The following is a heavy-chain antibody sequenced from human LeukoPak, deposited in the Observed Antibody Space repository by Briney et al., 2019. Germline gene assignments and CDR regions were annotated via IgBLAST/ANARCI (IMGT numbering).Heavy chain of an antibody. D-gene: IGHD3-10*01. J-gene: IGHJ4*02. V-gene: IGHV1-18*01. CDR1: GYTFTSYG. Sequence: ASVKVSCKASGYTFTSYGISWVRQAPGQGLEWMGWISAYNGNTDYAQKFQGRVTMTTDTSTSTAYMELRSLRSDDTAEHYCAKEHYYGSGSFPVSFDYWGQGTLVTVSS. CDR3: AKEHYYGSGSFPVSFDY. CDR2: ISAYNGNT.